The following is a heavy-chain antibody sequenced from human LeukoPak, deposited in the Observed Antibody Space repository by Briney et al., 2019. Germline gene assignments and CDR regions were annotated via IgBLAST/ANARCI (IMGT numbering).Heavy chain of an antibody. J-gene: IGHJ6*03. CDR2: ISSSSSYI. D-gene: IGHD2-15*01. CDR3: AVLAAHYYYYYMDV. CDR1: GFTFSSYS. Sequence: GGSLRLSCAASGFTFSSYSMNWVRQAPGKGLEWVSSISSSSSYIYYADSVKGRFTISRDNAKNSLYLQMNSLRAEDTAVYYCAVLAAHYYYYYMDVWGKGTTVTVSS. V-gene: IGHV3-21*01.